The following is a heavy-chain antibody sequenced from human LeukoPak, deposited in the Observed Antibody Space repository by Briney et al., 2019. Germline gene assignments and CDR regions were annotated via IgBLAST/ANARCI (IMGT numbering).Heavy chain of an antibody. CDR3: ARSIPTFGVAVPGYHFFDY. CDR2: IYYSGST. CDR1: GGSINTFY. Sequence: PSETLPLTCSVSGGSINTFYWSWIRQPPGKGLEWIGYIYYSGSTNYNPSLKSRVSISVDTSNNQFSLRLTSMTAADTAVYYCARSIPTFGVAVPGYHFFDYWGQGTLVTVSS. D-gene: IGHD3-3*01. J-gene: IGHJ4*02. V-gene: IGHV4-59*12.